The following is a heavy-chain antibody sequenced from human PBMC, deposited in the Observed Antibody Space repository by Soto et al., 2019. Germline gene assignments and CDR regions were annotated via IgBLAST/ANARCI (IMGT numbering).Heavy chain of an antibody. Sequence: EVQLVESGGGLVEPGESPRLSCTASGITFSSYSMNWVRQAPGKGREWLSHISSSRTTYADSVKGRFTISRDNAKNSVYLQLNSLRDEDTAGYYCVGEQVVHTPMVHGNYWGRGTRVTVSS. CDR1: GITFSSYS. CDR3: VGEQVVHTPMVHGNY. V-gene: IGHV3-48*02. CDR2: ISSSRTT. D-gene: IGHD3-10*01. J-gene: IGHJ4*02.